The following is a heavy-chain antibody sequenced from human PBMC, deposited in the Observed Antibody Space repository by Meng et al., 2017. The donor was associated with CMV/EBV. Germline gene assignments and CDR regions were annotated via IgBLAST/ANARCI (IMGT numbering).Heavy chain of an antibody. CDR1: GFTFSSYS. CDR3: ASNSALYCSGGSCYSENYFDF. J-gene: IGHJ4*02. CDR2: ISSSSSTI. V-gene: IGHV3-48*01. Sequence: GESLKISCAASGFTFSSYSMNWVRQAPGKGLEWVSYISSSSSTIYYADSVKGRFTISRDNSKNTLYLQMNSLRAEDTAVYYCASNSALYCSGGSCYSENYFDFWGQGTLVTVSS. D-gene: IGHD2-15*01.